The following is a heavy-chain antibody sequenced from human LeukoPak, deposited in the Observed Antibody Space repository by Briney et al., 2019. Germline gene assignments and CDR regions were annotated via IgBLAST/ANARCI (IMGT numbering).Heavy chain of an antibody. CDR1: GFTFSSYA. Sequence: GGSLRLSCAASGFTFSSYAMHWVRQAPGKGLEWVAVISYDGSNKYYADSVKGRFTISRDNSKNTLYLQMNSLRAEDTAVYYCARIGTTYYDFWSGYYGMDVWGQGTTVTVSS. CDR2: ISYDGSNK. CDR3: ARIGTTYYDFWSGYYGMDV. V-gene: IGHV3-30-3*01. D-gene: IGHD3-3*01. J-gene: IGHJ6*02.